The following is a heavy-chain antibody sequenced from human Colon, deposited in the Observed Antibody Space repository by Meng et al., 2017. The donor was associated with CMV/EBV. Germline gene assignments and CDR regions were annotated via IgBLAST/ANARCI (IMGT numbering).Heavy chain of an antibody. CDR3: ARDRDHIPQDGYYDMDV. CDR2: IRQDESEK. D-gene: IGHD2-21*01. Sequence: GGSLRLSCAASGFTFSSYWMSWVRQAPGKGLEWVANIRQDESEKYYVDSVKGRFTISRDNAKNSVYLQMNSLRPEDTAVYYCARDRDHIPQDGYYDMDVWGQGTTVTVSS. CDR1: GFTFSSYW. J-gene: IGHJ6*02. V-gene: IGHV3-7*01.